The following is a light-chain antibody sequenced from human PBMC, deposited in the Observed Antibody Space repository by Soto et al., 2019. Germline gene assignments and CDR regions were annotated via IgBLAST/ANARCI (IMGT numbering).Light chain of an antibody. CDR2: YDS. CDR1: NIGSKS. Sequence: SYELTQPPSVSVAPGKTARITCGGNNIGSKSVQWYQQKPGQAPILVIYYDSDRPSGIPERFSGSNSGNTATLTISRVEAGDEAEYYCQVWDSSEGVFGGGTKLTVL. V-gene: IGLV3-21*04. J-gene: IGLJ2*01. CDR3: QVWDSSEGV.